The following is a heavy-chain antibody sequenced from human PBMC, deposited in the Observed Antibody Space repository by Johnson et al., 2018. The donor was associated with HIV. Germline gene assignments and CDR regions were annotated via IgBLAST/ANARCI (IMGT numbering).Heavy chain of an antibody. CDR2: ISYDGSNK. D-gene: IGHD3-10*01. Sequence: QVQLVESGGGVVQPGRSLRLSCAASGFTFSSYAMHWVRQAPGKGLEWVAVISYDGSNKYYADSVKGRFTVSRDNSRNTVYLQMNSLRAEDTAGYYCARASGKWQLMTVDAFDSWGQGTMVTVSS. CDR1: GFTFSSYA. CDR3: ARASGKWQLMTVDAFDS. J-gene: IGHJ3*02. V-gene: IGHV3-30*04.